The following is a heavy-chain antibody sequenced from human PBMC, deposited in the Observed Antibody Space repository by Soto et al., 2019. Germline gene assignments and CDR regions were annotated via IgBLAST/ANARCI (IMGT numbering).Heavy chain of an antibody. J-gene: IGHJ4*02. Sequence: QVQLVESGGGVVQPGRSLRLSCAASGFTFSSYAMHWVRQAPGKGLEWGAVISYDGSNKYYADSVKGRFTISRDNSKNTLYLQMNSLRAEDTAVYYCARDPIAARPDLWGSDYWGQGTLVTVSS. CDR2: ISYDGSNK. V-gene: IGHV3-30-3*01. CDR1: GFTFSSYA. D-gene: IGHD6-6*01. CDR3: ARDPIAARPDLWGSDY.